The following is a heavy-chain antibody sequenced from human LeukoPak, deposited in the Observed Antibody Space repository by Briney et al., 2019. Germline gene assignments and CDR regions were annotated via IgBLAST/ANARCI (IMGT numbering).Heavy chain of an antibody. Sequence: GGSLKISCKGSGYIFTSYWIGWVRQMPGKGLEWMGIIYPGDSDSRYSPSFQGQVTFSADKSISTAYLQWSSLKASDTAMYYCARLSSSSSSGGFDYWGQGTLVTVSS. CDR3: ARLSSSSSSGGFDY. CDR2: IYPGDSDS. J-gene: IGHJ4*02. V-gene: IGHV5-51*01. CDR1: GYIFTSYW. D-gene: IGHD6-6*01.